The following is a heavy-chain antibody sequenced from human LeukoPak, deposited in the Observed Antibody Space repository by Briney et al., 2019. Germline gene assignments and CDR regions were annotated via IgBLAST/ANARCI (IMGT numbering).Heavy chain of an antibody. CDR2: INHSGST. J-gene: IGHJ4*02. Sequence: PSETLSLTCAVYGGSFSGYYWSWLRQPPGKGLEWIGEINHSGSTNYNPSLKSRVTISVDTSKNQSSLRLSSVTAADTAVYYCARRAWAVAGSVSFDYWGQGTRVTVSS. CDR1: GGSFSGYY. D-gene: IGHD6-19*01. CDR3: ARRAWAVAGSVSFDY. V-gene: IGHV4-34*01.